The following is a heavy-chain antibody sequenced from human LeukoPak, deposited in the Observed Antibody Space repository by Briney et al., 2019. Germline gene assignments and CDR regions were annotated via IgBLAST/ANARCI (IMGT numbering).Heavy chain of an antibody. D-gene: IGHD3-10*01. CDR1: GGSISSYY. J-gene: IGHJ6*03. Sequence: PSETLSFTCTVSGGSISSYYWSWIRQPAGKGLEWIGRIYTSGSTNYNPSLKSRVTMSVDTSKNQFSLKLSSVTAADTAVYYCARDSWSITMVRATIYYYYYMDVRGKGTTVTVSS. CDR2: IYTSGST. V-gene: IGHV4-4*07. CDR3: ARDSWSITMVRATIYYYYYMDV.